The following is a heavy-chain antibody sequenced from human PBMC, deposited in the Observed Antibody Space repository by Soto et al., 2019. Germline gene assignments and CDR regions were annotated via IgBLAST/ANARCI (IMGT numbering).Heavy chain of an antibody. J-gene: IGHJ6*02. D-gene: IGHD2-2*01. Sequence: QVQLVQSGAEVKKPGSSVKVSCKTSGGTFSSYAISWVRQAPGQGLEWMGGIIPISDTTNYAQKLQGRDTITADESTSTAYMELSSLRSEDTAVYYCARSQGSSTSLEIYYYYYYGMDVWGQGTTVTVSS. CDR2: IIPISDTT. V-gene: IGHV1-69*01. CDR1: GGTFSSYA. CDR3: ARSQGSSTSLEIYYYYYYGMDV.